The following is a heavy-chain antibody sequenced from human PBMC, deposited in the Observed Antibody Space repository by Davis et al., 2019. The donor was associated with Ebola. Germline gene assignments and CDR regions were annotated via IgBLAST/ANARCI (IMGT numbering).Heavy chain of an antibody. V-gene: IGHV1-2*06. CDR1: GYTFTGYY. Sequence: AASVKVSCKASGYTFTGYYMHWVRQAPGQGLEWMGRINPNSGGTNYDQKFQGRVTMTRDTSISTAYMELSRLRSEDTAVYYCARGGRIVLVPAAIGYYYYGMDVWGQGTTVTVSS. D-gene: IGHD2-2*02. CDR2: INPNSGGT. J-gene: IGHJ6*02. CDR3: ARGGRIVLVPAAIGYYYYGMDV.